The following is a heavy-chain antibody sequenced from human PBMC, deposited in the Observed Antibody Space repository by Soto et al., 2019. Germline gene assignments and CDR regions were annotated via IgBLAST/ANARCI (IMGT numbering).Heavy chain of an antibody. Sequence: LSLTCTVSGGSITNYYWSWIRQPAGKGLEWIGRIYTKERTNYNLSFRNRVTMSVDTSKNQFSLKLDAVTAADTAVYYCARDDYTDAGNNWFDTWGQGTLVTVSS. V-gene: IGHV4-4*07. D-gene: IGHD3-16*01. CDR1: GGSITNYY. J-gene: IGHJ5*02. CDR2: IYTKERT. CDR3: ARDDYTDAGNNWFDT.